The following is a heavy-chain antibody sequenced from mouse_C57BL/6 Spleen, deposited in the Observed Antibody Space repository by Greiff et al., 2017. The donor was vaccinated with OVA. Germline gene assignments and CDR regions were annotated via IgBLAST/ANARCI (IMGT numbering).Heavy chain of an antibody. CDR3: TRGGSYYFDY. V-gene: IGHV6-6*01. J-gene: IGHJ2*01. Sequence: EVPRVESGGGLVQPGGSMKLSCAASGFTFSDAWMDWVRQSPEKGLEWVAEIRNKANNHATYYAESVKGRFTISRDDSKSSVYLQMNSLRAEDTGIYYCTRGGSYYFDYWGQGTTLTVSS. CDR1: GFTFSDAW. CDR2: IRNKANNHAT. D-gene: IGHD1-1*02.